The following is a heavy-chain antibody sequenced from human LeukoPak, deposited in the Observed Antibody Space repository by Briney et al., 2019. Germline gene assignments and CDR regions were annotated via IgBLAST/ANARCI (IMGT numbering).Heavy chain of an antibody. D-gene: IGHD1-1*01. Sequence: SETLSLTCTVSGGSISNYYWSWVRQPPGKGLEWIGYIYYSGSTYYSPSLKSRVTISVDTSKNQFSLKLSSVTAADTAVYYCARPVPSRLGWFDPWGQGTLVTVSS. J-gene: IGHJ5*02. CDR2: IYYSGST. CDR3: ARPVPSRLGWFDP. CDR1: GGSISNYY. V-gene: IGHV4-59*04.